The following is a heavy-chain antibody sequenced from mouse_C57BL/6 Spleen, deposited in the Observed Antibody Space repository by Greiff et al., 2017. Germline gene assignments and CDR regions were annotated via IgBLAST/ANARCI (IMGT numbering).Heavy chain of an antibody. V-gene: IGHV1-82*01. CDR3: ARASWAY. J-gene: IGHJ3*01. D-gene: IGHD6-1*01. Sequence: VQLQQSGPELVKPGASVKISCKASGYAFSSSWMNWVKQRPGKGLEWIGRIYPGDGDTNYNGKFKGKATLTADKSSSAAYMQLSSLTSEDSAVYFCARASWAYWGQGTLVTVSA. CDR1: GYAFSSSW. CDR2: IYPGDGDT.